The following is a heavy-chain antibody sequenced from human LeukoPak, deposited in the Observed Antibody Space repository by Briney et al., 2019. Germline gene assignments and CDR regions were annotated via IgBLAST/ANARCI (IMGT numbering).Heavy chain of an antibody. CDR3: ASPVGATTVRAFDI. Sequence: GGSLRLSCAASGFIFSDHYMDWVRQAPGKGLEWVGRTRDEANIYTTKYAASVKGRFTISRDDSKNSLYLQMNSLKTEDTAVYYCASPVGATTVRAFDIWGQGTMVTVSS. CDR2: TRDEANIYTT. J-gene: IGHJ3*02. D-gene: IGHD1-26*01. CDR1: GFIFSDHY. V-gene: IGHV3-72*01.